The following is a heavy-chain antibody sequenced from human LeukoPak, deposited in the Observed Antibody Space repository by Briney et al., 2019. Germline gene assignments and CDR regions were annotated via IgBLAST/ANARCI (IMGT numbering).Heavy chain of an antibody. V-gene: IGHV3-23*01. CDR2: ISGSGGGGGT. CDR3: AKDEAMIVVVTPHY. Sequence: ETLSLTCTVSGGSIRSSYYYWGWIRQPPGKGLEWVSAISGSGGGGGTCYADSVKGRFTISRDNSKNTLYLQMDSLRAEDTAVYYCAKDEAMIVVVTPHYWGQGTLVTVSS. CDR1: GGSIRSSYYY. D-gene: IGHD3-22*01. J-gene: IGHJ4*02.